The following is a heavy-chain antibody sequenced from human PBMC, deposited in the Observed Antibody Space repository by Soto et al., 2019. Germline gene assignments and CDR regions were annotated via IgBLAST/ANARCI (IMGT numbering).Heavy chain of an antibody. Sequence: GGSLRLSCAASGFTFSSYAMSWVRQAPGKGLEWVSAISGSGGSTYYADSVKGRFTISRDNSKNTLYLQMNSLRAEDTAVYYCAKDYPVYGSGSYPNWFDLWGQGTLVTVPS. CDR1: GFTFSSYA. CDR3: AKDYPVYGSGSYPNWFDL. D-gene: IGHD3-10*01. J-gene: IGHJ5*02. V-gene: IGHV3-23*01. CDR2: ISGSGGST.